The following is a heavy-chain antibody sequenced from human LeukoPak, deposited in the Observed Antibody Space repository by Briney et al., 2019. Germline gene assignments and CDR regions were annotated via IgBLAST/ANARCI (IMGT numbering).Heavy chain of an antibody. V-gene: IGHV4-31*03. Sequence: SETLSLTCTVSGGSISSGGYYWSWIRQHPGKGLEWIGYIYYSGSTYYNPSLKSRVTISVDTSKNQFSLKLSSVTAADTAVYCCARGTMIVVVQNWGQGTLVTVSS. CDR2: IYYSGST. CDR1: GGSISSGGYY. CDR3: ARGTMIVVVQN. J-gene: IGHJ4*02. D-gene: IGHD3-22*01.